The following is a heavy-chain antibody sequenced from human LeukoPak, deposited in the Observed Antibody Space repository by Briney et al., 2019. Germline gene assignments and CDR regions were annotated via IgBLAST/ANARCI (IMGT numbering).Heavy chain of an antibody. CDR1: GFTFSSYA. D-gene: IGHD3-22*01. CDR3: ARDRGLYYDSSGPFDY. J-gene: IGHJ4*02. CDR2: ISYGESNK. Sequence: GGSLRLSCAASGFTFSSYAMHWVRQAPGKGLEWVAVISYGESNKYYADSVKGRFTISRDNSKNTLYLQMNSLRAEDTAVYYCARDRGLYYDSSGPFDYWGQGTLVTVSS. V-gene: IGHV3-30-3*01.